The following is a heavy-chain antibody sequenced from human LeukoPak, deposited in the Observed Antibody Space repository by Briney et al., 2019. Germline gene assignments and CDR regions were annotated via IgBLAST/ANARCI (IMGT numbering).Heavy chain of an antibody. CDR3: ATGGPSGAFDY. D-gene: IGHD2-15*01. CDR2: INAANGHT. CDR1: RYTFTNYA. Sequence: ASVKVSCKASRYTFTNYAIHWVRQAPGQRFEWMGWINAANGHTKYSQEFQDRITITRDTSATTAYMELSSLRSEDTAVYYCATGGPSGAFDYWGQGTLVTVSS. J-gene: IGHJ4*02. V-gene: IGHV1-3*03.